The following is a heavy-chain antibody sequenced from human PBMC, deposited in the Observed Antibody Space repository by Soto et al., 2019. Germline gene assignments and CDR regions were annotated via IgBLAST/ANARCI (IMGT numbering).Heavy chain of an antibody. CDR2: IYYSGST. V-gene: IGHV4-30-4*01. J-gene: IGHJ4*02. CDR1: GGSISSGDYY. CDR3: ARDRRDFWSGYYFDY. D-gene: IGHD3-3*01. Sequence: TLSLTCTVSGGSISSGDYYWSWIRQPPGKGLEWIGYIYYSGSTYYNPSLKSRVTISVDTSKNQFSLKLSSVTAADTAVYYCARDRRDFWSGYYFDYWGQGTLVTVSS.